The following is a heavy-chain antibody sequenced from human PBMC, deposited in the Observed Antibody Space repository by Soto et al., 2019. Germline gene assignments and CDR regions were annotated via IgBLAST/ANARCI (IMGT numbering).Heavy chain of an antibody. J-gene: IGHJ4*02. CDR2: ISYDGSNK. CDR3: AKDRRSSGYYDY. CDR1: GFTFSSYG. Sequence: QPGGSLRLSCAASGFTFSSYGMHWVRQAPGKGLEWVAVISYDGSNKYYADSVKGRFTISRDNSKNTLYLQMNSLRAEDTAVYYCAKDRRSSGYYDYWGQGTLVTVSS. D-gene: IGHD3-22*01. V-gene: IGHV3-30*18.